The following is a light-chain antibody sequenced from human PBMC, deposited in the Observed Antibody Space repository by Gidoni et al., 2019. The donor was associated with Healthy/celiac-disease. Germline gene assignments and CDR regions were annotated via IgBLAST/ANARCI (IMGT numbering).Light chain of an antibody. CDR1: QSVSSN. CDR2: GSS. CDR3: QQYTNWPPEIT. J-gene: IGKJ3*01. Sequence: EIVMTQSLATLPVSPGERATLSGRARQSVSSNLAWYQQKPVQAPRLRIYGSSTSATGIPARFSVSVSGTEFTLSISSLQSEDFAVYYCQQYTNWPPEITFXPXTKVDIK. V-gene: IGKV3-15*01.